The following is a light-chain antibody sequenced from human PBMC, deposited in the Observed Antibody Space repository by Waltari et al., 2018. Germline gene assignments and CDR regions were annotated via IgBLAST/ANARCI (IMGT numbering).Light chain of an antibody. CDR1: QSVSNN. Sequence: EVVMTQSPGTLSVTPGESATLSCRASQSVSNNLAWYQQKPGQAPRLLIYGASPRATGIPDRFSGSGSGTEFTLTVSSLQSEDFGVYFCQQYNDWTPITFGPGTKVDIK. CDR2: GAS. J-gene: IGKJ3*01. V-gene: IGKV3-15*01. CDR3: QQYNDWTPIT.